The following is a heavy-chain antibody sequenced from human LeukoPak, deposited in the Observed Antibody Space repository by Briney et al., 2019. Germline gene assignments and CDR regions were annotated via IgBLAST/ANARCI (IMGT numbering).Heavy chain of an antibody. CDR3: ARVECGGSCYDCRGAFDI. CDR2: ISAYNGNT. J-gene: IGHJ3*02. CDR1: GYTFTSYG. D-gene: IGHD2-15*01. Sequence: EASVKVSCKASGYTFTSYGISWVRQAPGQGLEWMGWISAYNGNTNYAQKLQGRVTMTTDTSTSTAYMELRSLRSDDTAVYYCARVECGGSCYDCRGAFDIWGQGTMVTVSS. V-gene: IGHV1-18*01.